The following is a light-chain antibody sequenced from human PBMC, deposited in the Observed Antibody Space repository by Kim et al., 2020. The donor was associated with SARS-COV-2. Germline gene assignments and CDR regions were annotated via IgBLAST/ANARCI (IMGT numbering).Light chain of an antibody. Sequence: QPVLTQSPSASASLGASVKLTCALSSGHSSYAIAWHQQQPEKGPRYLIKVNSDGSHTTGDGIPDRFSGSTSGAERYLTISSLQSVDEADYYCQTWGPGIRVFGGGTQLTVL. J-gene: IGLJ3*02. CDR3: QTWGPGIRV. V-gene: IGLV4-69*01. CDR1: SGHSSYA. CDR2: VNSDGSH.